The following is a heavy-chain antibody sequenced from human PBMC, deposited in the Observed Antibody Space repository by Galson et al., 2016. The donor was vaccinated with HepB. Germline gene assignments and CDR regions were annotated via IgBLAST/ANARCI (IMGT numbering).Heavy chain of an antibody. D-gene: IGHD2-2*01. J-gene: IGHJ4*02. CDR2: IYGRGER. CDR1: GFSVDNNY. V-gene: IGHV3-66*01. Sequence: SLRLSCAASGFSVDNNYMAWVRHAAGKGLEWVSIIYGRGERRYADAVNGRFIMSRDKSKNPVYLQMSSMRAEDTAVYYCARKVWEHCSSDGCPFGDWGQGILVTVSS. CDR3: ARKVWEHCSSDGCPFGD.